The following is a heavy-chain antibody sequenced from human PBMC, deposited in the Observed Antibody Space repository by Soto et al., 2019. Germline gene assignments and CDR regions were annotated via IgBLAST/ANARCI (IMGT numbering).Heavy chain of an antibody. D-gene: IGHD3-10*01. CDR1: GFTFSSYA. CDR3: AKDPGYYYGSGTVQREGGRRRRFDP. CDR2: ISGSGGST. Sequence: GGSLRLSCAASGFTFSSYAMSWVRQAPGKGLEWVSAISGSGGSTYYADSVKGRFTISRDNSKNTLYLQMNSLRAEDTAVYYCAKDPGYYYGSGTVQREGGRRRRFDPWGQGTLVTVSS. V-gene: IGHV3-23*01. J-gene: IGHJ5*02.